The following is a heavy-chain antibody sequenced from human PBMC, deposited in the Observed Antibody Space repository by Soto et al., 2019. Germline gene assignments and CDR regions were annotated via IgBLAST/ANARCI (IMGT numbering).Heavy chain of an antibody. CDR3: ARDTLSITMIVVAPRGYYYYGMDV. CDR2: IIPIFGTA. J-gene: IGHJ6*02. CDR1: GGTFSSYA. V-gene: IGHV1-69*01. D-gene: IGHD3-22*01. Sequence: QVQLVQSGAEVKKPGSSVKVSCKASGGTFSSYAISWVRQAPGQGLEWMGGIIPIFGTANYAQKFQGRVTITADESTSTAYMELSSLRAEDTAVYYCARDTLSITMIVVAPRGYYYYGMDVWGQGTTVTVSS.